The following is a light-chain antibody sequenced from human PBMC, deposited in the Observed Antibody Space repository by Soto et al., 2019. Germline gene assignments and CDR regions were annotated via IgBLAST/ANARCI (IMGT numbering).Light chain of an antibody. CDR2: DAS. J-gene: IGKJ2*01. CDR1: QSVTTY. V-gene: IGKV3-11*01. Sequence: EIVLTQSPATLSLSPGERATLSCRASQSVTTYLAWYQQKPGQAPRLLISDASNRATGIPARFSGSGSGTDFTLTISSLEPEDFAVYFCLQRSNWPMYTFGQGTKLEIK. CDR3: LQRSNWPMYT.